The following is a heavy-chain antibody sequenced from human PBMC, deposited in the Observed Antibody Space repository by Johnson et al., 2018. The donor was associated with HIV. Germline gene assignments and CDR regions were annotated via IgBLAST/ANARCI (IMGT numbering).Heavy chain of an antibody. CDR3: AKGPVQLQSDAFDV. J-gene: IGHJ3*01. Sequence: QVQLVESGGGVVQPGRSLRLSCAASGFTFSSYAMHWVRQAPGKGLEWVANIKQDGSEKYYVDSVKGRFTISRDNSKNTLYVQMNSLRVEDMAVYYCAKGPVQLQSDAFDVWGQGTMVTVSS. D-gene: IGHD4-11*01. V-gene: IGHV3-30*04. CDR2: IKQDGSEK. CDR1: GFTFSSYA.